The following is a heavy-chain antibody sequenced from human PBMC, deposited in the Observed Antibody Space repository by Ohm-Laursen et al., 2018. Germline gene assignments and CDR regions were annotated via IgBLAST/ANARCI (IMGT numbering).Heavy chain of an antibody. V-gene: IGHV3-21*01. CDR3: ARDSYGDGYIY. CDR1: GFTFSSYW. Sequence: SLRLSCSASGFTFSSYWMSWVRQAPGKGLEWVSSISSNSNYIYYADSVKGRFTISRDNAKNSLYLQMNSLRAEDTAVYYCARDSYGDGYIYWGQGTLVTVSS. J-gene: IGHJ4*02. D-gene: IGHD5-24*01. CDR2: ISSNSNYI.